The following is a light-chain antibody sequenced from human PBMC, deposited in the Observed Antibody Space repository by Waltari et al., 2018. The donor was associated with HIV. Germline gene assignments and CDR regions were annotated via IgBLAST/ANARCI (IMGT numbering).Light chain of an antibody. V-gene: IGLV3-1*01. CDR2: QDS. Sequence: SYELTQPPSVSVSPGQTASITCSGDKLEDKYVCWYQQKPGRSPVLVIYQDSKRPSGIPERFAGSNSGNTATLTIGGTQAMDEADYYCQAWDSSSWVFGGGTKLTVL. CDR3: QAWDSSSWV. J-gene: IGLJ3*02. CDR1: KLEDKY.